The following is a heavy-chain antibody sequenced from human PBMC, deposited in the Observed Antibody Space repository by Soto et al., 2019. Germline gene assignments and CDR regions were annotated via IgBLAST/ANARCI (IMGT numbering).Heavy chain of an antibody. Sequence: QVQLVQSGAEVKKSGASVKVSCKASGYSVSDYFIQWVRQAPGQGLEWVAWINPKSAATNYAKKFGGGVPVPWDTSFSKPYMELSGLRPDDRAVYYCARTKGGLGYNNGRDVWAQGPTVILSS. D-gene: IGHD3-16*01. CDR2: INPKSAAT. CDR1: GYSVSDYF. J-gene: IGHJ6*02. CDR3: ARTKGGLGYNNGRDV. V-gene: IGHV1-2*02.